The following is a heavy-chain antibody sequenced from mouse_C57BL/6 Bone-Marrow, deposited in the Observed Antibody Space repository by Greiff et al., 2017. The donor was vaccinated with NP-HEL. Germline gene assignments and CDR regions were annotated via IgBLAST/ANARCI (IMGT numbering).Heavy chain of an antibody. CDR3: AKPFFYAMDY. Sequence: EVQRVESGGGLVKPGGSLKLSCAASGFTFSDYGMHWVRQAPEKGLEWVAYISSGSSTIYYADTVKGRFTISRDNAKNTLFLQMTSLRSEDTAMYYCAKPFFYAMDYWGQGTSVTVSS. CDR2: ISSGSSTI. CDR1: GFTFSDYG. J-gene: IGHJ4*01. V-gene: IGHV5-17*01.